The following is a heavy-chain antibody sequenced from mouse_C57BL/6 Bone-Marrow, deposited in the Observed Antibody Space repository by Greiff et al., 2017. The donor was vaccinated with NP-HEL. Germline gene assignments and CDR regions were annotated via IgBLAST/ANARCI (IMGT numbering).Heavy chain of an antibody. CDR3: VRLCSWFAY. Sequence: EVKLMESGGGLVQPKGSLKLSCAASGFSFNTYAMNWVRQAPGKGLEWVARIRSKSNNYATYYADSVKDRFTISRDDSESMLYLQMNNLKTEDTAMYYCVRLCSWFAYWGQGTLVTVSA. V-gene: IGHV10-1*01. J-gene: IGHJ3*01. D-gene: IGHD6-5*01. CDR1: GFSFNTYA. CDR2: IRSKSNNYAT.